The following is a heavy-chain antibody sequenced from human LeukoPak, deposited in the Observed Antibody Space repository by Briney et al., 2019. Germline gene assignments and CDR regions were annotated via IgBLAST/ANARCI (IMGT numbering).Heavy chain of an antibody. CDR3: ARVATVPPSYYYYMDV. D-gene: IGHD4-11*01. CDR2: IYYSGST. Sequence: SETLSLTCTVSGGSISTYYWSWIRQPPGKGLEWIGYIYYSGSTDYNPSLKSRVTISVDTSKDQFSLWVNSVSAADTAVYYCARVATVPPSYYYYMDVWGKGTTVTVS. CDR1: GGSISTYY. V-gene: IGHV4-59*01. J-gene: IGHJ6*03.